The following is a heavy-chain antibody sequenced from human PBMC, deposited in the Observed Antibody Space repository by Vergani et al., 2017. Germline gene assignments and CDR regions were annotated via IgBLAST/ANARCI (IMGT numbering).Heavy chain of an antibody. CDR1: GFTFSSHG. CDR2: IWYDGSNK. J-gene: IGHJ5*01. Sequence: LQLVESGGGLVQPGGSLTLSCVASGFTFSSHGMHWVRQAPGKGLEWVAVIWYDGSNKYYGDSVKGRFTISRDNSKNTLYLQMNSLRVEDTAVYYCARWGNEKRLDSWGQGTLVTVSS. D-gene: IGHD1-1*01. V-gene: IGHV3-33*01. CDR3: ARWGNEKRLDS.